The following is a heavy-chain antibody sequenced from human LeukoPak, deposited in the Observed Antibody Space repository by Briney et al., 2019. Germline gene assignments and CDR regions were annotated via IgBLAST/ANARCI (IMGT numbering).Heavy chain of an antibody. Sequence: PGGSLRLSCAASGFTFSTYWMHWVRQSPGKGLVRVSRINSDGIGSSYADSVKGRFTISRDNAKNTLYLQMNSLTAEDTAVYYCARDDLPWDSSGFDVWGQGAMVTVSS. D-gene: IGHD3-22*01. CDR3: ARDDLPWDSSGFDV. CDR1: GFTFSTYW. V-gene: IGHV3-74*01. J-gene: IGHJ3*01. CDR2: INSDGIGS.